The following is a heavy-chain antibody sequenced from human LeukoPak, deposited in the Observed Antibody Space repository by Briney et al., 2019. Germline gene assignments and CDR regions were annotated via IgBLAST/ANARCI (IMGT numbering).Heavy chain of an antibody. CDR2: IDPSDSYT. D-gene: IGHD2-15*01. CDR3: ARPDCGGGNCYLLIY. CDR1: GYSFASYW. V-gene: IGHV5-10-1*01. Sequence: GESLKISCKGSGYSFASYWISWVRQMPGKGLEWMGRIDPSDSYTDHSPSFQGHVTISADKSISTAYLQWSSLKASDTAMYYCARPDCGGGNCYLLIYWGQGSLVTVSS. J-gene: IGHJ4*02.